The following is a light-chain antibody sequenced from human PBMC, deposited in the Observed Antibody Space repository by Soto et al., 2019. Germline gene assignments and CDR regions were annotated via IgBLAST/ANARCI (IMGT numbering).Light chain of an antibody. CDR3: QPSYSTPRT. V-gene: IGKV1-39*01. J-gene: IGKJ1*01. CDR2: AAS. CDR1: QSISSY. Sequence: DIQMTQSPSSLSASVGDRVTITCRASQSISSYLNWYQQKPGKAPKLLIYAASSLQSGVPSRFSGSGSGTDFTRTIRSLQPEDFATYYCQPSYSTPRTFGQGTTWEIK.